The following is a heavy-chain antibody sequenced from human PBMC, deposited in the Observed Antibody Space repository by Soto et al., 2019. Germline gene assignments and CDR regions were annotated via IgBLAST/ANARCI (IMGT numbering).Heavy chain of an antibody. CDR3: ARAKFESTGWHQFDI. D-gene: IGHD7-27*01. V-gene: IGHV4-34*01. CDR2: VSHSGNT. CDR1: GVSFTGHF. Sequence: SETLSLTCTVSGVSFTGHFWSCVRRPPGKGLEWIGEVSHSGNTKYYPSLRSRVTLSVDSSKNQISLALTSVTAADTAVYYCARAKFESTGWHQFDIWGQGTLVNVSS. J-gene: IGHJ4*02.